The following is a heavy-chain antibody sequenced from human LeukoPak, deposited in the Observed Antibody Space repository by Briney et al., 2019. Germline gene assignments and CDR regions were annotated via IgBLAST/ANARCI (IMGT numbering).Heavy chain of an antibody. CDR2: ISYDGSNK. Sequence: PGGSLRLSCAASGCTFSSYAMHWVRQAPGKGLEWVAVISYDGSNKYYADSVKGRFTISRDNSKNTLYLQMNSLRAEDTAVYYCATSDTIFGVVIESPSDYWGQGTLVTVSS. V-gene: IGHV3-30*01. J-gene: IGHJ4*02. CDR3: ATSDTIFGVVIESPSDY. CDR1: GCTFSSYA. D-gene: IGHD3-3*01.